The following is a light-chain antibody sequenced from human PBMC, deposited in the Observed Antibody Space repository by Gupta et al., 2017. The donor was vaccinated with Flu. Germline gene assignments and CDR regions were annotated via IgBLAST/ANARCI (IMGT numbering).Light chain of an antibody. Sequence: DIVIIQSPDSLAVSPGERATIHCKSSQSVLYSSNNKNYLAWYQQKPGQPPKLLIYWASTRESGVPDRFSGSGSGTDFTLTISSLQAEDVAVYYCQQYYSIFPITFGQGTRLEIK. CDR3: QQYYSIFPIT. V-gene: IGKV4-1*01. J-gene: IGKJ5*01. CDR2: WAS. CDR1: QSVLYSSNNKNY.